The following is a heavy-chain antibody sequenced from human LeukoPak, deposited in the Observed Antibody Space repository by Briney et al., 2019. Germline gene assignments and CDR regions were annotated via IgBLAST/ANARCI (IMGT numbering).Heavy chain of an antibody. Sequence: SETLSLTCGVYGGSLRGFYLSWIRQPPGKGPGWIGEINHSGSTNYNPSLKSRVTISVDTSKNQFSLKLSSVTAADTAVYYCASHYSGWRPFDYWGQGTLVTVSS. CDR1: GGSLRGFY. V-gene: IGHV4-34*01. CDR2: INHSGST. J-gene: IGHJ4*02. CDR3: ASHYSGWRPFDY. D-gene: IGHD6-19*01.